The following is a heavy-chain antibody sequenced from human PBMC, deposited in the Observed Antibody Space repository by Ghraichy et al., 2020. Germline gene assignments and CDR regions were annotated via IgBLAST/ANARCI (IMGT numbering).Heavy chain of an antibody. CDR1: GYSFTNYW. CDR3: ARQYDILTGYHDAFDI. J-gene: IGHJ3*02. CDR2: IYPGDFDT. V-gene: IGHV5-51*01. Sequence: ESLNISCKGSGYSFTNYWIGWVRQMPGKGLEWMGIIYPGDFDTRYSPSFQGQVTISADKSISTAYLQWSSLKASDTAMYYCARQYDILTGYHDAFDIWGQGTMVTVSS. D-gene: IGHD3-9*01.